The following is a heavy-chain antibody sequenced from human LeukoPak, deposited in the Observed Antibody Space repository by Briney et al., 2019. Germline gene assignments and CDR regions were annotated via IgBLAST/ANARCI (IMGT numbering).Heavy chain of an antibody. V-gene: IGHV3-33*06. CDR2: IWYDGSNK. Sequence: GRSLRLSCAASGFTFSSYGMHWVRQAPGKGLEWVAVIWYDGSNKYYADSVKGRFTISRDNSKNTPYLHMNSLRAEDTAVYYCAKGGQSWLPYFDYWGQGTLVTVSS. CDR1: GFTFSSYG. D-gene: IGHD5-24*01. CDR3: AKGGQSWLPYFDY. J-gene: IGHJ4*02.